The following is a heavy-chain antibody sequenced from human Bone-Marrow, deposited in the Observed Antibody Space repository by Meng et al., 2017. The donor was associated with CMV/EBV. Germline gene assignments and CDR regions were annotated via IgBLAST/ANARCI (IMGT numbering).Heavy chain of an antibody. CDR3: ARALGATEGWFDP. D-gene: IGHD1-26*01. CDR2: INPSGGST. Sequence: ASVKVSCKASGYTFTSYYMHWVRQAPGQGLEWMGIINPSGGSTSYAQKFQGRVTMTRDTSTGTVYMELSSLRSEDTAVHYCARALGATEGWFDPWGQGTLVTVSS. CDR1: GYTFTSYY. V-gene: IGHV1-46*01. J-gene: IGHJ5*02.